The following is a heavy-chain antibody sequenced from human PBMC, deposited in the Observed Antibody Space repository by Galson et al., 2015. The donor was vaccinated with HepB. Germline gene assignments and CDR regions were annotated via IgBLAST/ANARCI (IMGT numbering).Heavy chain of an antibody. CDR3: ARDSRRRDYDYVWGRAHYYYGMDV. V-gene: IGHV3-13*01. CDR2: IGTAGDT. Sequence: SLRLSCAASGFTFSSYDMHWVRQATGKGLEWVSAIGTAGDTYYPGSVKGRFTISRENAKNSLYLQMNSLRAGDTAVYYCARDSRRRDYDYVWGRAHYYYGMDVWGQGTPVTVSS. CDR1: GFTFSSYD. D-gene: IGHD3-16*01. J-gene: IGHJ6*02.